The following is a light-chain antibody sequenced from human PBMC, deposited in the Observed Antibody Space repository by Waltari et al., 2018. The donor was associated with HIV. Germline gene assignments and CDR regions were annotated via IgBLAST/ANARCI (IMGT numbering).Light chain of an antibody. V-gene: IGKV3-15*01. CDR3: QQYGNWPPIT. Sequence: EVVMTQSPATLSVSPGARVTLSCRASQSVGSNLAWYQQKPGQAPRLLIFTASNRDSGIPARFSGSGSGTEFTLTISSVQSEDSAIYYCQQYGNWPPITFGQGTRLEIK. CDR2: TAS. CDR1: QSVGSN. J-gene: IGKJ5*01.